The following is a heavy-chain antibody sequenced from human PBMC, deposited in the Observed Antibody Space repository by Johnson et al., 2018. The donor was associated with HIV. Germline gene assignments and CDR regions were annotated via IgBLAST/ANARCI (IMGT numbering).Heavy chain of an antibody. CDR2: ISYDGSNK. D-gene: IGHD6-19*01. CDR3: ASRSEQWLGAFDI. Sequence: VQVVESGGGVVQPGRSLRLSCAASGFTFSSYAMHWVRQAPGKGLEWVAVISYDGSNKYYADSVKGRFTISRDNSKNSLYLQMNSLRAEDTAVYYCASRSEQWLGAFDIWGQGTMVTVSS. V-gene: IGHV3-30-3*01. CDR1: GFTFSSYA. J-gene: IGHJ3*02.